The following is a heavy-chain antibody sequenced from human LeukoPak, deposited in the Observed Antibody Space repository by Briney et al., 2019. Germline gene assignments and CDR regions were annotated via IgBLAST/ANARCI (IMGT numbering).Heavy chain of an antibody. D-gene: IGHD3-9*01. CDR1: GYSFTSYW. Sequence: GESLKISCKGSGYSFTSYWIGWVRQLPGKGLEWMGIIYPGDSDTSYSPSFQGQVTISADKSMSTAYLQWSSLKASDTAMYYCARLLTLTGYIDYWGQGTLVTVSS. J-gene: IGHJ4*02. CDR2: IYPGDSDT. V-gene: IGHV5-51*01. CDR3: ARLLTLTGYIDY.